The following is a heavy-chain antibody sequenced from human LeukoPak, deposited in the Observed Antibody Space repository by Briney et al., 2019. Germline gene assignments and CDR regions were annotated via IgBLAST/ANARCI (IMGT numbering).Heavy chain of an antibody. J-gene: IGHJ3*02. D-gene: IGHD3-22*01. CDR2: IIPIFGTA. Sequence: SVKVSCKASGGTFISYAISWVRQAPGQGLEWMGGIIPIFGTANYAQKFQGRVTITADESTSTAYMELSSLRSEDTAVYYCARDSQWANYYDSSGLDAFDIWGQGTMVAVSS. CDR1: GGTFISYA. V-gene: IGHV1-69*13. CDR3: ARDSQWANYYDSSGLDAFDI.